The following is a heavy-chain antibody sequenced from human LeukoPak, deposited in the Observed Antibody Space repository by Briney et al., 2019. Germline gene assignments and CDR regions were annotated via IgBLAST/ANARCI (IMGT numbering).Heavy chain of an antibody. Sequence: SETLSLTCTVSGGSISSSSYSWGWIRQPPGKGLEWIGSIYYSGSTYYNPSLKSRVTISVDTSKNQFSLKLSSVTAADTAVYYCARSTYYDFWSGASFDYWGQGTLVTVSS. V-gene: IGHV4-39*01. CDR2: IYYSGST. J-gene: IGHJ4*02. CDR1: GGSISSSSYS. CDR3: ARSTYYDFWSGASFDY. D-gene: IGHD3-3*01.